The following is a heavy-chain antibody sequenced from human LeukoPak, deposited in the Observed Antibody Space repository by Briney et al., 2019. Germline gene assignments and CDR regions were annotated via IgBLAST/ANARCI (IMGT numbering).Heavy chain of an antibody. Sequence: GGSLRLSCAASGFTFSSYAMHWVRQAPGKGLEYVSAISSNGGSTYYANSVKGRFTISRDNSKNTLYLQMGSLRAEDMAVYYCAGSGYAPVDYWGQGTLVTVSS. CDR3: AGSGYAPVDY. J-gene: IGHJ4*02. D-gene: IGHD5-12*01. CDR1: GFTFSSYA. V-gene: IGHV3-64*01. CDR2: ISSNGGST.